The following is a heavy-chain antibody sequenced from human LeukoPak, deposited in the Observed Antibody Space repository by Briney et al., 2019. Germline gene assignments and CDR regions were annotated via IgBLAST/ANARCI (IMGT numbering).Heavy chain of an antibody. CDR2: ISGGGGFT. D-gene: IGHD1-26*01. Sequence: PGGSLRLSCAASGFTFADYAMHWVRQAPGKGLEWVSLISGGGGFTYYADSVKGRFTISRDNAKNTLYLQMNSLRAEDTAVYYCTSDTVHRAVGIDYWGQGTLVTVSS. CDR3: TSDTVHRAVGIDY. CDR1: GFTFADYA. J-gene: IGHJ4*02. V-gene: IGHV3-43*02.